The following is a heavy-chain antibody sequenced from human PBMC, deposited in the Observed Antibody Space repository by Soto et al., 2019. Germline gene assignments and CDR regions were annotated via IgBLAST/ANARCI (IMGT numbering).Heavy chain of an antibody. D-gene: IGHD6-13*01. J-gene: IGHJ6*02. CDR1: GGSFSGYY. V-gene: IGHV4-34*01. CDR3: AKSGSWYPYYYYGMDV. Sequence: PSETLSLSCAVYGGSFSGYYWSWIRQPPGKGLEWIGEINHSGSTNYNPSLKSRVTISVDTSKNQFSLKLSSVTAADTAVYYCAKSGSWYPYYYYGMDVWGQGTTVTVSS. CDR2: INHSGST.